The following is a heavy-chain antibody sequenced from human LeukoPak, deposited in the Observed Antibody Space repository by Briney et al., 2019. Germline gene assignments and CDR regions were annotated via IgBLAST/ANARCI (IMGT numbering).Heavy chain of an antibody. J-gene: IGHJ6*02. Sequence: GGSLRLSCAASGFTFSDYYMTWIRQAPGKGLEWVSYITGRGTNTNYADSVKGRFTISRDNAKNSLYLQMNSLRAEDTAVYYCGRGIYGVDVWGQGTTVTVSS. CDR3: GRGIYGVDV. V-gene: IGHV3-11*05. CDR2: ITGRGTNT. CDR1: GFTFSDYY.